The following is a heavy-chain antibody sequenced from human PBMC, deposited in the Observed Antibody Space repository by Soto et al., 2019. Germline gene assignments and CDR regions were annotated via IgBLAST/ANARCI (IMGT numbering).Heavy chain of an antibody. V-gene: IGHV3-53*01. CDR1: GFSVSNFF. J-gene: IGHJ4*02. CDR3: ARGIDDHGYDLES. CDR2: IYDGGRT. Sequence: EVQLVESGGGLMQPGGSLRLSCAASGFSVSNFFMTWVRQAPGKGLEWVSVIYDGGRTFYADSVKGRFTISRDNSKNTVHLQMNTLRAEDTAVYYCARGIDDHGYDLESWGQGTLVTVSS. D-gene: IGHD3-16*01.